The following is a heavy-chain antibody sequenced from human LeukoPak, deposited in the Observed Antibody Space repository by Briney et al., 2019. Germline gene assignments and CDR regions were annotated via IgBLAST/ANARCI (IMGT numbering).Heavy chain of an antibody. D-gene: IGHD3-10*01. Sequence: GGSLRLSRAASGFTFSSYAMHWVRQAPGKGLEYVSAISSNGGSTYYANSVKGRFTISRDNSKNTLYLQMNSLRAEDTAVYYCVLYYYGSGSYLGVFDHWGQGTLVTVSS. CDR3: VLYYYGSGSYLGVFDH. V-gene: IGHV3-64*01. J-gene: IGHJ4*02. CDR1: GFTFSSYA. CDR2: ISSNGGST.